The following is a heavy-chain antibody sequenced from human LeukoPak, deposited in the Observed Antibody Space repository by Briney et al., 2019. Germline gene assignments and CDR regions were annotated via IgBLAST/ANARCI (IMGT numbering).Heavy chain of an antibody. Sequence: ASVKVSCKASGSTFTGYFMHWVRQAPGQGLEWMGWINPNSGGTNYAQKSQGRVTMTRDTSISTAYMELSRLRSDDTAVYYCARVGHYDILTGYSSPYYFDYWGQGTLVTVSS. D-gene: IGHD3-9*01. J-gene: IGHJ4*02. CDR3: ARVGHYDILTGYSSPYYFDY. V-gene: IGHV1-2*02. CDR2: INPNSGGT. CDR1: GSTFTGYF.